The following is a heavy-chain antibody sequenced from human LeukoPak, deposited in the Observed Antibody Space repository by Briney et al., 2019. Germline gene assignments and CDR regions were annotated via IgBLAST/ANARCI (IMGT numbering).Heavy chain of an antibody. J-gene: IGHJ5*02. Sequence: GGSLRLSCAASGFTFDDYAMHWVRQAPGKGLEWVSPISWDGISTYYADSVKGRFTFSRENSKNSLYLQMNSLRADDTALYYCAKGYSSGWYENWFDPWGQGTLVTVSS. CDR2: ISWDGIST. CDR3: AKGYSSGWYENWFDP. CDR1: GFTFDDYA. D-gene: IGHD6-19*01. V-gene: IGHV3-43D*04.